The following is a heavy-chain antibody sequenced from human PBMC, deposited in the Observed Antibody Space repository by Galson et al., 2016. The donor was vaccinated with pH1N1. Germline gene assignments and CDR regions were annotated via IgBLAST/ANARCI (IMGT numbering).Heavy chain of an antibody. J-gene: IGHJ4*02. CDR1: GYSVTRYY. CDR2: IDPSDGTT. V-gene: IGHV1-46*01. CDR3: ARRYYFDY. Sequence: SVKVSCKASGYSVTRYYMHWVRQAPGQGLEWMGIIDPSDGTTTYSQTFQGRISLTRDTSTNSVHMELTTLRPDYSATYFCARRYYFDYWRPGTLVTVSS.